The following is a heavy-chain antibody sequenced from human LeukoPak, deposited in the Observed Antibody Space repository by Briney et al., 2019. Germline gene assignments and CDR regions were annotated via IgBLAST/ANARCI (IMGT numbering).Heavy chain of an antibody. J-gene: IGHJ3*02. CDR3: ARDGGVPNAFDI. CDR1: VYTFTGNY. V-gene: IGHV1-2*02. D-gene: IGHD2-8*02. Sequence: ASVHVTCKASVYTFTGNYIHWVRQAPGQGLEWMGWINPNSGGTNYAQKFQGGFTLTRDTSIGTAYMELISLKSDDTAVYYCARDGGVPNAFDIWGQGTMVTVTS. CDR2: INPNSGGT.